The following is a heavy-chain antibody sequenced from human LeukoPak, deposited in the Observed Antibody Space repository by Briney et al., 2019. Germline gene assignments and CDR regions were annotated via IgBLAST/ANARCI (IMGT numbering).Heavy chain of an antibody. CDR2: VSAYNGNT. J-gene: IGHJ4*02. V-gene: IGHV1-18*01. Sequence: ASAKVSCKASGYTFISYGITWVRQAPGQGLEWMGRVSAYNGNTNYAQKLQGRVTMTTDTSTTTAYMELGSLRSDDTAVYYCARVDSSGLEFDYWGQGTLVTVSS. CDR3: ARVDSSGLEFDY. CDR1: GYTFISYG. D-gene: IGHD6-19*01.